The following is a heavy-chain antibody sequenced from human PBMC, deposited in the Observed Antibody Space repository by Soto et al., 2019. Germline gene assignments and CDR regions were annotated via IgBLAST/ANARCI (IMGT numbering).Heavy chain of an antibody. J-gene: IGHJ4*02. V-gene: IGHV4-34*01. CDR2: INHSGST. CDR3: ARETRYYYDSSGYYRMIDY. D-gene: IGHD3-22*01. Sequence: KPSETLSLTCAVYGGSFSGYYWSWIRQPPGKGLEWIGEINHSGSTNYNPSLKSRVTISVDTSKNQFSLKLSSVTAADTAVYYCARETRYYYDSSGYYRMIDYWGQGTLVTVSS. CDR1: GGSFSGYY.